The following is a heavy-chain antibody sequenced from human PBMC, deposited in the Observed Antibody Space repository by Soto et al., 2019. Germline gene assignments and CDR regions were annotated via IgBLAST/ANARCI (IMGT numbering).Heavy chain of an antibody. CDR1: GFPFSSYS. J-gene: IGHJ4*02. CDR2: ISTSGSTI. V-gene: IGHV3-48*04. CDR3: ARVSPPPDY. Sequence: GGSLRLSCASSGFPFSSYSMNWVRQAPGKGLEWVSYISTSGSTINYADSVKGRFTISRDNAKNSLYLQMNSLRAEDTAVYYCARVSPPPDYWGQGTLVTVSS.